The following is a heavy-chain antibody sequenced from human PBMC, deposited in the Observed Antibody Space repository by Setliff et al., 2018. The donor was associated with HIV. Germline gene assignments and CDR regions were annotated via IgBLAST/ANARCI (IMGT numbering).Heavy chain of an antibody. CDR2: INPNSGGT. Sequence: ASVKVSCKASEFTFTGYYIHWMRQAPGQGLEWMGWINPNSGGTNYAEKFQGRVTMTGDTSISTAYMELSSLRSDDTAVYYCATFLFRDSTDPYYRPPGDFPLYYFDYWAQGTLVTVSS. CDR3: ATFLFRDSTDPYYRPPGDFPLYYFDY. V-gene: IGHV1-2*02. CDR1: EFTFTGYY. D-gene: IGHD3-10*01. J-gene: IGHJ4*02.